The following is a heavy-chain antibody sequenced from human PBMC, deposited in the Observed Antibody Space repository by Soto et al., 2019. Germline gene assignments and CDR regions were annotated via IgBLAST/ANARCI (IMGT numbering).Heavy chain of an antibody. D-gene: IGHD2-15*01. CDR1: GYTFTSYA. CDR2: INAGNGNT. J-gene: IGHJ4*02. Sequence: QVQLVQSGAEVKKPGASVKVSCKASGYTFTSYALHWVRQAPGQRLEWMGWINAGNGNTKYSQKFQGRVTITKDTSATTAYMELSSLRSEDTAVYYCARDLGGWPDYWGEGTLVTVSS. CDR3: ARDLGGWPDY. V-gene: IGHV1-3*01.